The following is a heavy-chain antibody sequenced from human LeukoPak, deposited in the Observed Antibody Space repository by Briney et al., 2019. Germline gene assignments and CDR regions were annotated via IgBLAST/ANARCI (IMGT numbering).Heavy chain of an antibody. CDR2: ISSSSSYI. Sequence: GGSLRLSCAASGFTFSSYSMNWVRQAPGKGLEWVSSISSSSSYIYYADSVKGRFTISRDRARDSLYLQMNSLRVDDTATYYCARGFNYGADYWGQGTLVTVSS. CDR1: GFTFSSYS. J-gene: IGHJ4*02. CDR3: ARGFNYGADY. D-gene: IGHD4/OR15-4a*01. V-gene: IGHV3-21*01.